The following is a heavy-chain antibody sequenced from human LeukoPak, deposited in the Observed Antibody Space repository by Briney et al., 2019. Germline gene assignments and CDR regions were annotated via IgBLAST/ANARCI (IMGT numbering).Heavy chain of an antibody. CDR1: GGTFSSYA. J-gene: IGHJ1*01. CDR2: IIPILGIA. D-gene: IGHD3-22*01. V-gene: IGHV1-69*04. Sequence: SVKVSCKASGGTFSSYAISWVRQAPGQGLEWMGRIIPILGIANYAQKFQGRVTITADKSTSTAYMELSSLRSEDTAVYYCAHSSGYIESAEYFQHWGQGTLVTVSS. CDR3: AHSSGYIESAEYFQH.